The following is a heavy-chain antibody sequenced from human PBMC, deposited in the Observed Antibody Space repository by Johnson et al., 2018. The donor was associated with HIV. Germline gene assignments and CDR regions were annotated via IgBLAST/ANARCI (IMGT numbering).Heavy chain of an antibody. D-gene: IGHD3-10*01. CDR1: GFTFSDYF. J-gene: IGHJ3*02. Sequence: QVQLVESGGGLVKPGGSLRLSCGGTGFTFSDYFMSWIRQAPGKGLEWVSYISGSGRSIYYADSLKGRFTISRDNSKNTLYLQMSSLRIEDTAVYYCALNSGSLGNAFDIWGQGTVVTVSS. CDR3: ALNSGSLGNAFDI. CDR2: ISGSGRSI. V-gene: IGHV3-11*04.